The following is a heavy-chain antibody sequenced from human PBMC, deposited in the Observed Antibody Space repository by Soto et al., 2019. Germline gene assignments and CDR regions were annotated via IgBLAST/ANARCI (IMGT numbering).Heavy chain of an antibody. J-gene: IGHJ5*02. Sequence: PGGSLRLSCTASGFTFSTYGMNWVRQAPGKGLEWVSSISFSSGTIFYADSVKGRFTISRDNGKNSLYLQMNSLRIEDTAVYYCAREGFPGYDSWFDPWGQGTLVTVSS. CDR1: GFTFSTYG. CDR2: ISFSSGTI. V-gene: IGHV3-21*01. D-gene: IGHD5-12*01. CDR3: AREGFPGYDSWFDP.